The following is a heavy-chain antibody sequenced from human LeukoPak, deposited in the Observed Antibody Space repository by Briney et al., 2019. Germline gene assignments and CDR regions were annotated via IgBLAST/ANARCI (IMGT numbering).Heavy chain of an antibody. V-gene: IGHV4-4*02. D-gene: IGHD6-13*01. CDR3: ARDASFEAAALSAYAFDI. CDR2: IYHSGST. J-gene: IGHJ3*02. CDR1: GGSISSSNW. Sequence: SETLSLTCAVSGGSISSSNWWSWVRQPPGKGLEWIGEIYHSGSTNYNPSLKSRVTISVDKSKNQFSLKLSSVTAADTAVYYCARDASFEAAALSAYAFDIWCLGTMVNVS.